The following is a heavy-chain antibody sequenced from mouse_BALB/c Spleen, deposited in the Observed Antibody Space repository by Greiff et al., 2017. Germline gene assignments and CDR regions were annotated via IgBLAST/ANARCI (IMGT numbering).Heavy chain of an antibody. J-gene: IGHJ3*01. D-gene: IGHD2-4*01. CDR1: GYTFTDYN. Sequence: EVQLQQFGAELVKPGASVKISCKASGYTFTDYNMDWVKQSHGKSLEWIGDINPNYDSTSYNQKFKGKATLTVDKSSSTAYMHLNSLTSEDSAVYYCARDYDYDEWFAYWGQGTLVTVSA. CDR2: INPNYDST. V-gene: IGHV1-18*01. CDR3: ARDYDYDEWFAY.